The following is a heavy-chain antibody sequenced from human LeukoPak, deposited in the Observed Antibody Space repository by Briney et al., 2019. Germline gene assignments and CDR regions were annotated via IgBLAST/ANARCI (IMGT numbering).Heavy chain of an antibody. D-gene: IGHD3-22*01. CDR3: ARGLRLLPNAFDY. V-gene: IGHV4-34*01. CDR1: GGSFSGYY. CDR2: INHSGST. J-gene: IGHJ4*02. Sequence: SETLSLTCAVYGGSFSGYYWSWIRQPPGKGLEWIGEINHSGSTNYNPSLKSRVTISVDTSKNQFSLKLSSVTAAGTAVYYCARGLRLLPNAFDYWGQGTLVTVSS.